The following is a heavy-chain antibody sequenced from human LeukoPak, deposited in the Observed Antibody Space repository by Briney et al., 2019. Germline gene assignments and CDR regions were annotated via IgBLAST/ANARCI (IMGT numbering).Heavy chain of an antibody. Sequence: PSETLSLTCTVSGGAISSSYCSWIRQPAGKGLEWVGRIYTTGSTDSTDFNPSLKSRVTTSVAASKNQFSLKLGSVTAAETAVYYCAGFGAGSYYWGQGTLVTVSS. CDR1: GGAISSSY. CDR3: AGFGAGSYY. V-gene: IGHV4-4*07. D-gene: IGHD3-10*01. CDR2: IYTTGSTDST. J-gene: IGHJ4*02.